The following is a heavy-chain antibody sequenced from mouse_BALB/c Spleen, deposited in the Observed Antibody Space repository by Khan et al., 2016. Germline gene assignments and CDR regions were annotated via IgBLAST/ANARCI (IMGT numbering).Heavy chain of an antibody. V-gene: IGHV1S135*01. CDR3: AKDYYGSSYVALFAY. CDR1: GYSFIDYN. D-gene: IGHD1-1*01. Sequence: VQLKQSGPELVKPGASVKVSCKASGYSFIDYNLYWVKQSHGKSLEWIGYIDPYNGGTNYNQKFKDKATLTVDKSSSTAFMHLNSLTSEGSAVYYCAKDYYGSSYVALFAYWGQGTLVTVSA. J-gene: IGHJ3*01. CDR2: IDPYNGGT.